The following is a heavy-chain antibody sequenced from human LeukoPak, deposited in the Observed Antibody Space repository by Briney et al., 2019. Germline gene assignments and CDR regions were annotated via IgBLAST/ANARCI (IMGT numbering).Heavy chain of an antibody. J-gene: IGHJ4*02. Sequence: SVKVSCKASGGTFSSYAISWVRQAPGQGLEWMGRIIPIFGTANYAQKFQGRVTITTDESTSTAYMELSSLRSEDTAVYYCARLGGLRKRSIAALLSIDYWGQGTLVTVSS. CDR2: IIPIFGTA. CDR1: GGTFSSYA. CDR3: ARLGGLRKRSIAALLSIDY. V-gene: IGHV1-69*05. D-gene: IGHD6-6*01.